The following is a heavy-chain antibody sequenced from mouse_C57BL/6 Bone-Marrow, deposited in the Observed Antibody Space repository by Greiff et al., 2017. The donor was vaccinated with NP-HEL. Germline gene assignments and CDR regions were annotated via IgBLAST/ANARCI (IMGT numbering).Heavy chain of an antibody. CDR1: GYTFTSYW. CDR3: ARPTVVALYAMDY. J-gene: IGHJ4*01. Sequence: VKLVESGAELAKPGASVKLSCKASGYTFTSYWMHWVKQRPGQGLEWIGYINPSSGYTKYNQKFKDKATLTADKSSSTAYMQLSSLTYEDSAVYYCARPTVVALYAMDYWGQGTSVTVSS. CDR2: INPSSGYT. V-gene: IGHV1-7*01. D-gene: IGHD1-1*01.